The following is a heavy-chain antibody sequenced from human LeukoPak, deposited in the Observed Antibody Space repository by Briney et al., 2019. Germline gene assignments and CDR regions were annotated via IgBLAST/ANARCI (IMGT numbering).Heavy chain of an antibody. J-gene: IGHJ4*02. CDR2: IYYSGST. CDR3: ARGRGRGYDLNELDY. CDR1: GGSISSYY. Sequence: SETLSLTCTVSGGSISSYYRSWIRQPPGKGLEWIGYIYYSGSTNYNPSLKSRVTISVDASKNQFSLKLTSVTAADTAVYYCARGRGRGYDLNELDYWGQGTLVTVSS. V-gene: IGHV4-59*01. D-gene: IGHD5-12*01.